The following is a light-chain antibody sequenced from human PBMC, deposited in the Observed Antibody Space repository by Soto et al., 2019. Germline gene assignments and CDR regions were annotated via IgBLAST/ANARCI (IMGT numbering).Light chain of an antibody. J-gene: IGLJ3*02. Sequence: HSVLTQPPSMSGAPGQRVTISCTGSSSNIGAGYDVHWYQLLPGTAPKLLIYGNTNRPSGVPDRFSGSKSGTSASLAITGLRAEDEADYYCQSHDSSLNSWVFGGGTMLTVL. V-gene: IGLV1-40*01. CDR1: SSNIGAGYD. CDR2: GNT. CDR3: QSHDSSLNSWV.